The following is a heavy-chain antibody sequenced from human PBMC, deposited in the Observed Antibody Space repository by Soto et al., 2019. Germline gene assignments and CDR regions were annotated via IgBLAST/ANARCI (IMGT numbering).Heavy chain of an antibody. D-gene: IGHD3-3*01. J-gene: IGHJ4*02. CDR3: ARDVSSEYASILDV. CDR2: IKEDGSVK. Sequence: GGSLRLSCEGFRLAFSPYWMTWVRQAPGKGLEWVASIKEDGSVKNYADSVKGRFTVSRDNVKRAMFLQMTSVRVDDTAVYFCARDVSSEYASILDVWGRGARVTVSS. CDR1: RLAFSPYW. V-gene: IGHV3-7*03.